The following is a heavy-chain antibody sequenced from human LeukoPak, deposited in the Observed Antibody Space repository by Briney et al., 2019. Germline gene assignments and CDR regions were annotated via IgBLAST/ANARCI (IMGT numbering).Heavy chain of an antibody. D-gene: IGHD3-22*01. Sequence: SETLSLTCTVSGGSISSYYWSWIRQPAGKGLEWIGRIYSSGSTNYNPSLKSRVTMSVDTSKNQFSLKLSSVTAADTAVYYCARDYYYDSSGYYYRAGDAFDIWGQGTMVTVSS. CDR3: ARDYYYDSSGYYYRAGDAFDI. CDR2: IYSSGST. V-gene: IGHV4-4*07. J-gene: IGHJ3*02. CDR1: GGSISSYY.